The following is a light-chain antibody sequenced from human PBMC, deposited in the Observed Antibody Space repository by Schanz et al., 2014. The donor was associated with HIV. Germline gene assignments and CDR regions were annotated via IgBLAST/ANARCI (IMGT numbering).Light chain of an antibody. Sequence: QSALTQPASVSGSPGQSITISCSGTSSDIGGSDYVSWYQQHPGRAPKVLIYDVRDRPSGVSNRFSGSKSGNTASLTVSGLQAEDEADYYCCSSAGSSTFEVFGGGTKLTVL. V-gene: IGLV2-14*03. CDR3: CSSAGSSTFEV. J-gene: IGLJ3*02. CDR2: DVR. CDR1: SSDIGGSDY.